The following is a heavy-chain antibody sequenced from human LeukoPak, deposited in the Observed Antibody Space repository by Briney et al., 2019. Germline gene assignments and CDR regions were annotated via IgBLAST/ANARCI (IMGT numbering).Heavy chain of an antibody. CDR1: GCTFSYCA. CDR3: AKDLFSSGWYGGSDY. J-gene: IGHJ4*02. D-gene: IGHD6-19*01. CDR2: ISYDGSDK. V-gene: IGHV3-30*18. Sequence: GGPLRLSCAASGCTFSYCAMHWVRQAPGKGLEWVAVISYDGSDKYYADSVKGRFTISRDNSKNTLYLQMNSLRAEDTALYYCAKDLFSSGWYGGSDYWGQGTLVTVSS.